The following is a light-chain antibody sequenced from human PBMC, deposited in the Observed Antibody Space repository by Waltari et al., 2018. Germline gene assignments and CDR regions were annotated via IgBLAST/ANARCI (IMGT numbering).Light chain of an antibody. CDR2: SKI. V-gene: IGLV1-44*01. CDR1: SSNIGSNT. J-gene: IGLJ1*01. CDR3: AAWDDSLNGLYV. Sequence: QSVLTQPPSASGTPGQPVTIPCPGRSSNIGSNTVTWYQQLPGTAPKLLIYSKIQRPSGVPDRISGSKSGTSASLAISGLQSEDEGDYYCAAWDDSLNGLYVFGTGTKVTVL.